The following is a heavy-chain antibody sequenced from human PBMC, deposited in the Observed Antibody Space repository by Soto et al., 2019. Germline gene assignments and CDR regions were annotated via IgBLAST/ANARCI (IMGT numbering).Heavy chain of an antibody. D-gene: IGHD2-8*01. Sequence: QVHLVESGGGVVQPGGSLRLSCAASGFTLSRYAMQWVRQAPGEGLEWVAVISRDGSSKYYGDSVKGRFTVSRDNSNNTLYLSMTSLRPDDTAVFYCARSRNGAVPDSINFWGQGTLVTVSS. V-gene: IGHV3-30-3*01. J-gene: IGHJ4*02. CDR2: ISRDGSSK. CDR1: GFTLSRYA. CDR3: ARSRNGAVPDSINF.